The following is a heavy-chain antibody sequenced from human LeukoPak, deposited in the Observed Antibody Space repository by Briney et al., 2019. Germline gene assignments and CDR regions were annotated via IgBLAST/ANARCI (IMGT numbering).Heavy chain of an antibody. D-gene: IGHD3-10*01. CDR2: ISGSGGST. CDR1: GLTFSSYA. Sequence: PGGSLRLSCAASGLTFSSYAMSWVRQAPGKGLEWVSAISGSGGSTYYADSVKGRFTISRDNSKNTLYLQMNSLRAEDTAVYYCAKGFGFINAADYWGQGTLVTVSS. CDR3: AKGFGFINAADY. V-gene: IGHV3-23*01. J-gene: IGHJ4*02.